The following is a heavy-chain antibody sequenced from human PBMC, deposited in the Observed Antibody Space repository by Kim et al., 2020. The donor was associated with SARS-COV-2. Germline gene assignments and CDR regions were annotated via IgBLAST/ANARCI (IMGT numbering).Heavy chain of an antibody. V-gene: IGHV1-3*01. CDR3: AREVRGVITYFDY. D-gene: IGHD3-10*01. Sequence: YSETSQGRVTITRDTFASTAYMERSNMRSEDTALYYCAREVRGVITYFDYWGQGTPVTVSS. J-gene: IGHJ4*02.